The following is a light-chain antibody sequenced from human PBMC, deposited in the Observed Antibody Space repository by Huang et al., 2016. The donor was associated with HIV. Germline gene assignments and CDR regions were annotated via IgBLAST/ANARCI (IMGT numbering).Light chain of an antibody. Sequence: EIVMTQSPATLSVSPGERATLSCRASQSVSSNLAWYQQKPGQAPRLLIYGASTRATGIPARVSGSGSGTEFTLTISSLQSGDFAVYYCQQYNNWPPGTFGQGTKVEIK. CDR2: GAS. CDR3: QQYNNWPPGT. J-gene: IGKJ1*01. CDR1: QSVSSN. V-gene: IGKV3-15*01.